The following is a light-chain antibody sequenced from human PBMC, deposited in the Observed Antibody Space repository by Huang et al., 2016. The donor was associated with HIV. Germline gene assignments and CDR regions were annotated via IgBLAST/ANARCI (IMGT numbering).Light chain of an antibody. CDR1: QSVFSTSTNKDY. CDR3: QQYYASPQT. V-gene: IGKV4-1*01. Sequence: DIVMAQSPVSLAVSLGERATLTCSSSQSVFSTSTNKDYLAWFQQKPGQPPKLLLFWSSTRQVGVPDRFSGSGSGTHFTLTIANLEAEDAAIYYCQQYYASPQTFGQGTRV. J-gene: IGKJ1*01. CDR2: WSS.